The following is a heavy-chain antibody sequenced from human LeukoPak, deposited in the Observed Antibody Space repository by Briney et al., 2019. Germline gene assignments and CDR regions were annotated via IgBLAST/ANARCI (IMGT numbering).Heavy chain of an antibody. CDR2: IYTSGST. CDR1: GGSISSYY. D-gene: IGHD3-10*01. V-gene: IGHV4-4*07. J-gene: IGHJ6*03. Sequence: SETLSLTCTVSGGSISSYYWSWIRQPAGKGLEWIGRIYTSGSTNHNPSLKSRVTISVDTSKNQFSLKLSSVTAADTAVYYCARAAPIPFMVRGARSGYYYMDVWGKGTTVTVSS. CDR3: ARAAPIPFMVRGARSGYYYMDV.